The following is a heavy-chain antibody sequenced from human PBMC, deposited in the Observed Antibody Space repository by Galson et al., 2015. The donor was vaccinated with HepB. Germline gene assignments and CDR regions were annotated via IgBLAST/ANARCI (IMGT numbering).Heavy chain of an antibody. D-gene: IGHD4-17*01. V-gene: IGHV1-46*01. J-gene: IGHJ4*02. CDR2: INPRAGST. CDR1: ENTFTNYY. Sequence: SVKVSCKASENTFTNYYLHWVRQTPGQGLQWMGIINPRAGSTTFAQEFQGRVTMTRDTSTSTVYMALSSLRSEDTAVYYCARARERDYGTYPGPPEYWGQGTLVTVAS. CDR3: ARARERDYGTYPGPPEY.